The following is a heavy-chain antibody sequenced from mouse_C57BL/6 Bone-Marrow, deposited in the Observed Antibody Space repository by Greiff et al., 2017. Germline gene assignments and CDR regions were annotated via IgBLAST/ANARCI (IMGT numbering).Heavy chain of an antibody. V-gene: IGHV3-6*01. D-gene: IGHD1-1*01. Sequence: ESGPGLVKPSQSLSLTCSVTGYSITSGYYWNWIRQFPGNKLEWMGYISYDGSNNYNPSLKNRISITRDTSKNQFFLKLNSVTTEDTATYYCARGPYGLDYWGQGTTLTVSS. CDR3: ARGPYGLDY. CDR2: ISYDGSN. CDR1: GYSITSGYY. J-gene: IGHJ2*01.